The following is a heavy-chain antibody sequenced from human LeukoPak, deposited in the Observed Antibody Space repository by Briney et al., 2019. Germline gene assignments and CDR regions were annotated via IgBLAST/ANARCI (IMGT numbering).Heavy chain of an antibody. CDR2: IYYSGST. Sequence: PSETLSLTCTVSGGSISSYYWSWIRQPPGKGPEWIGYIYYSGSTNYNPSLKSRVTISVDTSKNQFSLKLSSVTAADTAVYYCARDGSRDGYNSFDYWGQGTLVTVSS. V-gene: IGHV4-59*01. CDR3: ARDGSRDGYNSFDY. CDR1: GGSISSYY. J-gene: IGHJ4*02. D-gene: IGHD5-24*01.